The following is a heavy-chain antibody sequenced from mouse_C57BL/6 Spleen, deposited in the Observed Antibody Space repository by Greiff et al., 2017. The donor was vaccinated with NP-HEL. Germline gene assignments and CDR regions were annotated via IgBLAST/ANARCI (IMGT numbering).Heavy chain of an antibody. D-gene: IGHD1-1*01. CDR3: ARDPGRYYGSSGYFDV. J-gene: IGHJ1*03. CDR1: GFTFSSYA. Sequence: VQLKESGGGLVKPGGSLKLSCAASGFTFSSYAMSWVRQTPEKRLEWVATISDGGSYTYYPDNVKGRFTISRDNAKTNLSLQMSHLKSEDTAMYYCARDPGRYYGSSGYFDVWGTGTTVTVSS. V-gene: IGHV5-4*01. CDR2: ISDGGSYT.